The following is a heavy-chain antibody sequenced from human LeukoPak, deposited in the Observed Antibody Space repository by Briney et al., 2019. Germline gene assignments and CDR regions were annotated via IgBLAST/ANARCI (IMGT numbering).Heavy chain of an antibody. Sequence: SETLSLTCAVYGGSFSGYYWSWIRQPPGKGLEWIGEINHSGSTNYNPSLKSRVTISVDTSKNQFSLKLSSVTAADTAVYYCARAGFYRSSTSCYGPYYYYGMDVWGKGTTVTVSS. CDR1: GGSFSGYY. CDR3: ARAGFYRSSTSCYGPYYYYGMDV. CDR2: INHSGST. J-gene: IGHJ6*04. D-gene: IGHD2-2*01. V-gene: IGHV4-34*01.